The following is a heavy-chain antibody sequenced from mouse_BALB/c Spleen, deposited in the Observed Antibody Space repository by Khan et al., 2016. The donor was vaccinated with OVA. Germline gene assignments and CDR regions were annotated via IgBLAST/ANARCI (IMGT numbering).Heavy chain of an antibody. CDR1: GYTFTTAG. V-gene: IGHV9-4*02. J-gene: IGHJ4*01. Sequence: QIQLVQSGPELKKPGETVRISCKASGYTFTTAGMQWVQKMPGKGLKWIGWINTHSGVPKYAEDFKGRFAFSLETSASTVYLQITNLKHEDTATYFWARGGAAYYRNDGGAMDYGGQGTSVTVSS. CDR2: INTHSGVP. CDR3: ARGGAAYYRNDGGAMDY. D-gene: IGHD2-14*01.